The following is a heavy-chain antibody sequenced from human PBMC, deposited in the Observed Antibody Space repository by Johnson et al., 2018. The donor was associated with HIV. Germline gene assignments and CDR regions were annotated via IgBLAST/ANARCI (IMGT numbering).Heavy chain of an antibody. CDR1: GFTFGDYA. D-gene: IGHD2-2*01. CDR3: TRDLSSIVVVPAAAI. V-gene: IGHV3-49*03. CDR2: IRSQAYGGTT. J-gene: IGHJ3*02. Sequence: VQLVESGGGLVQPGRSLRLSCTASGFTFGDYAMSWFRQAPGKGLEWVGFIRSQAYGGTTEYAASVKGRFTISRDDSKSIAYMQMNSLKTEDTAVYYCTRDLSSIVVVPAAAIWGQGTMVTVSS.